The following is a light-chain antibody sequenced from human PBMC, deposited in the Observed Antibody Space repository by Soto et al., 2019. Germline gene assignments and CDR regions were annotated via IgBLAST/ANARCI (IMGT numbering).Light chain of an antibody. CDR2: EVN. V-gene: IGLV2-23*02. J-gene: IGLJ3*02. CDR1: SSDVGSYDR. CDR3: CSSVGGPIWV. Sequence: QSALTQPASVSGPPGQSIAISCSGTSSDVGSYDRVSWYQHHPGKAPTLLIYEVNKRPSGVSNRFSGSKSGNTASLRISGLQAEDEADYYCCSSVGGPIWVFGGGTKVTVL.